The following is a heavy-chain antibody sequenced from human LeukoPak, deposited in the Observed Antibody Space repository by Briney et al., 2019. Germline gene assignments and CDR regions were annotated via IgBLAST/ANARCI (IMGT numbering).Heavy chain of an antibody. CDR3: ARGARYFDY. J-gene: IGHJ4*02. CDR1: GFTFSGYG. V-gene: IGHV3-48*01. CDR2: ISSSSSTR. Sequence: GVSLRLSCAASGFTFSGYGINWVRQAPGKGLEWVSYISSSSSTRYYADSVKGRFTISRDNAKNSLYLQMNSLRAADTAVYYCARGARYFDYWGQGTLVTVSS.